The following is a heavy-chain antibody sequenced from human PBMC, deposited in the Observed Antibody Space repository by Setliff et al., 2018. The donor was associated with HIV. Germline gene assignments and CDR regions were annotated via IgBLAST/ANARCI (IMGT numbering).Heavy chain of an antibody. V-gene: IGHV4-38-2*01. Sequence: SETLSLTCAVFGYSFSNGYYWGWIRQPPGKGPEWIGSIYHSGSTYYNPSLKSRVSISVDTSKNQFSLELRSVTAADTAVYYCAGRIATAAYYFDYWGRGTLVTVS. J-gene: IGHJ4*02. CDR3: AGRIATAAYYFDY. D-gene: IGHD6-13*01. CDR1: GYSFSNGYY. CDR2: IYHSGST.